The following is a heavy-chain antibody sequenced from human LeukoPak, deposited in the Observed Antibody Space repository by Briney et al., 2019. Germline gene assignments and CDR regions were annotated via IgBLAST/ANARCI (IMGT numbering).Heavy chain of an antibody. J-gene: IGHJ4*02. CDR1: GGSISSSSYY. Sequence: SETLSLTCTVSGGSISSSSYYWGWIRQPPGKGLEWIGSIYYSGSTYYNPSLKSRVTISVDTSKNQFSLKLSSVTAADTAVYYCARDQSGKTAMVRYFDYWGQGTLVTVSS. CDR3: ARDQSGKTAMVRYFDY. V-gene: IGHV4-39*07. D-gene: IGHD5-18*01. CDR2: IYYSGST.